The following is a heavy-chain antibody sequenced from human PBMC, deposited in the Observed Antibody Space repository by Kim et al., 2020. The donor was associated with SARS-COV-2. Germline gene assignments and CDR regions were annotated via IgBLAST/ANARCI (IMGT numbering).Heavy chain of an antibody. V-gene: IGHV3-33*05. CDR1: GFTFKSHG. J-gene: IGHJ4*01. CDR3: VGGGNYLDY. CDR2: ISYDGSKI. Sequence: GGSLRISCVTFGFTFKSHGMHWVRQVPGKVLECEAVISYDGSKIYYVDSVKGRFTISRDNSKSTLYLQMNSLRVEDTSVYYFVGGGNYLDY.